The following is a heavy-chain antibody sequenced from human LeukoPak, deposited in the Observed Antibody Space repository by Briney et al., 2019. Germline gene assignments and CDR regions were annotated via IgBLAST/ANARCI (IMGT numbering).Heavy chain of an antibody. V-gene: IGHV7-4-1*02. CDR2: INTNTGNP. CDR1: GYTFTSYG. Sequence: ASVKVSCKASGYTFTSYGISWVRQAPGQGLEWMGWINTNTGNPTYAQGFTGRFVFSLDTSVSTAYLQISSLKAEDTAVYYCARGAAGTFLTYYFDYWGQGTLVTVSS. D-gene: IGHD6-13*01. J-gene: IGHJ4*02. CDR3: ARGAAGTFLTYYFDY.